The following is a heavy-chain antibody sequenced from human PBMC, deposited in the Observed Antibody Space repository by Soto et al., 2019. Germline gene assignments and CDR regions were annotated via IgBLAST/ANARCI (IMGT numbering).Heavy chain of an antibody. V-gene: IGHV4-39*01. D-gene: IGHD3-9*01. Sequence: SETLSLTCTVSSAPVSSTTYTWGWIRQPPGKGLEWVASVYYGGRSYYNPSLNSRVTISVDTSKNQFSLKMTSVRAEDTAVYYCAFLPYYDILTGYYTHLIDYGMDVWGQGTTVTVSS. CDR1: SAPVSSTTYT. CDR3: AFLPYYDILTGYYTHLIDYGMDV. CDR2: VYYGGRS. J-gene: IGHJ6*02.